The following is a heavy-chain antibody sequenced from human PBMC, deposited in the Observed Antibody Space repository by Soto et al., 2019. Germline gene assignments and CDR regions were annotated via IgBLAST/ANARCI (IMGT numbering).Heavy chain of an antibody. CDR1: GFTFSNYW. Sequence: GGSLRLSCVASGFTFSNYWMHWVRQAPGKGLVWVSRITSDGSSTDSADSVKGRFTISRDNAKNTLYLQMNSLRAEDTAVYYCAREVDSSANYPLDYWGQGTLVTVSS. D-gene: IGHD3-22*01. V-gene: IGHV3-74*01. CDR2: ITSDGSST. J-gene: IGHJ4*02. CDR3: AREVDSSANYPLDY.